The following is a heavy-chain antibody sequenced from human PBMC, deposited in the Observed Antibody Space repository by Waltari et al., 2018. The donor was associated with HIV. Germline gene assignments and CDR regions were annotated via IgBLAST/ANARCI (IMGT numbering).Heavy chain of an antibody. Sequence: QVQLVQSGAEMKKPGASVMVSCKASGYTFTGYYMHWVRQAPGQGLEWMGWINPPSGDTYCAQKFQGRVTLTRDTSISTAYMELSRLRHDDTAVYYCARPAEDYYDSSGYVYWGQGTLVTVSS. V-gene: IGHV1-2*02. J-gene: IGHJ4*02. CDR1: GYTFTGYY. D-gene: IGHD3-22*01. CDR2: INPPSGDT. CDR3: ARPAEDYYDSSGYVY.